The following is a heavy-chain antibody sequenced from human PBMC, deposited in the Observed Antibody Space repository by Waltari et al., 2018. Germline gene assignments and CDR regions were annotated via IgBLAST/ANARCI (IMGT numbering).Heavy chain of an antibody. J-gene: IGHJ4*02. CDR2: IFYAGNT. Sequence: QVQLQESGPGLVKPSETLSLTCTVSGASISSRYWSWIRQSPGKGLEWIGYIFYAGNTTYNPALNSRVAISIDTSKTQFSLELKSGTAADTAVYYCASHQGASFDYWGQGSLVTVSS. V-gene: IGHV4-59*11. CDR1: GASISSRY. CDR3: ASHQGASFDY.